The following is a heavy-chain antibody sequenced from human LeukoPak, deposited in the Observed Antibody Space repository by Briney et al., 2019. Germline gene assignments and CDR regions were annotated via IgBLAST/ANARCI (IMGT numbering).Heavy chain of an antibody. CDR2: ISSSSSTI. Sequence: PGGSLRLSCAASGFTFSSYSMNWVRQAPGKGLEWVSYISSSSSTIYYADSVKGRFTISRDNAKNSRYLQMNSLRAEDTAVYYCARDRLSLWSGELCSWGQGTLVTVSS. CDR1: GFTFSSYS. D-gene: IGHD3-10*01. CDR3: ARDRLSLWSGELCS. J-gene: IGHJ5*02. V-gene: IGHV3-48*01.